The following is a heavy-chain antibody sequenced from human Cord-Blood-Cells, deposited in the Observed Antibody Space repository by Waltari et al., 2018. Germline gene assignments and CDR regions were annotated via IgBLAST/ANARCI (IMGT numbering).Heavy chain of an antibody. CDR3: ARGGASGVVVPAAMYYFDY. J-gene: IGHJ4*02. Sequence: QVQLQESGPGLVKPSGTLYLTCAVSVGPISRSNWWSWVRQPPGKGLEWIGEIYHSGSTNYNPSLKSRVTISVDKSKNQFSLKLSSVTAADTAVYYCARGGASGVVVPAAMYYFDYWGQGTLVTVSS. D-gene: IGHD2-2*01. CDR1: VGPISRSNW. V-gene: IGHV4-4*02. CDR2: IYHSGST.